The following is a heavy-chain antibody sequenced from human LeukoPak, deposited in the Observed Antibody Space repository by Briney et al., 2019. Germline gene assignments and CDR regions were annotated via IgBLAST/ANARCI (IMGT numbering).Heavy chain of an antibody. CDR2: IYHSGST. J-gene: IGHJ4*02. CDR1: GYSISSGYY. V-gene: IGHV4-38-2*02. Sequence: SETLSLTCTVSGYSISSGYYWGWIRQPPGKGLEWIGSIYHSGSTYYNPSLKSRVTISVDTSKNQFSLKLSSVTAADTAVYYCARSGGYYYDSSGYYRRTDFDYWGQGTLVTVSS. D-gene: IGHD3-22*01. CDR3: ARSGGYYYDSSGYYRRTDFDY.